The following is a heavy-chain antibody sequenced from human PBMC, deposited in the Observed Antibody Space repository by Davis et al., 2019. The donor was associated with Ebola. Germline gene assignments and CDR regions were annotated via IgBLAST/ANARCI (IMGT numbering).Heavy chain of an antibody. CDR3: TSRLLSIDY. CDR1: GFTFSSYA. D-gene: IGHD2-2*01. J-gene: IGHJ4*02. V-gene: IGHV3-30*04. CDR2: ISYDGSNK. Sequence: GGSLRLSCAASGFTFSSYAMHWVRQAPGKGLEWVAVISYDGSNKYYADSVKGRFTISRDNSKNTLYLQMNSLKTEDTAVYYCTSRLLSIDYWGQGTLVTVSS.